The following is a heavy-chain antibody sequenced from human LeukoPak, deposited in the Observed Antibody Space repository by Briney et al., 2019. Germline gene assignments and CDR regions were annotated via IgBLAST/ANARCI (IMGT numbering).Heavy chain of an antibody. V-gene: IGHV3-30*04. Sequence: GGSLRLSCAASGFTFSSYVMHWVRQAPGKGLEWVAIISYDGSNEYYADSVKGRFTISRDNSKNTLYLQMNSLRAEDTAVYYCARESGSVTSEVDFDYWGQGTLVTVSS. CDR3: ARESGSVTSEVDFDY. CDR1: GFTFSSYV. J-gene: IGHJ4*02. CDR2: ISYDGSNE. D-gene: IGHD4-17*01.